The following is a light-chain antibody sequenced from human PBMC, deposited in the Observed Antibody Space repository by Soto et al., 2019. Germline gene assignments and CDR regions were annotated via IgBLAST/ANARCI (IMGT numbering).Light chain of an antibody. CDR1: QDIPNY. CDR2: SAS. Sequence: QLTQSPSSLSASIGDRVTITCRASQDIPNYLAWYQQQPGKAPKLLVYSASALHSGVPTRFRGSGSGTEFILTIGRLQPEDFATYYCHHLAGTFGQGTKLEMK. V-gene: IGKV1-9*01. CDR3: HHLAGT. J-gene: IGKJ2*01.